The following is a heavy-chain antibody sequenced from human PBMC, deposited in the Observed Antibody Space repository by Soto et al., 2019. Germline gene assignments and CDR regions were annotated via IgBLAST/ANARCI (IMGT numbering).Heavy chain of an antibody. Sequence: EVQLVESGGGLVQPGGSLRLSCVASGIPVSSNYMTWVRQAPGKGLEWVPVLHSGGDTYYANSVKGRFTISRHDSTNTVFLQMNSLTAEDTAVYYCARDGPYYYASRMDVWGQGTTVTVSS. J-gene: IGHJ6*02. CDR2: LHSGGDT. CDR3: ARDGPYYYASRMDV. D-gene: IGHD3-10*01. CDR1: GIPVSSNY. V-gene: IGHV3-53*04.